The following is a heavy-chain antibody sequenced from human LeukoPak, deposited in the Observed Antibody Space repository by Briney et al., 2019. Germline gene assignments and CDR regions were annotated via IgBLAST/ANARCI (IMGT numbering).Heavy chain of an antibody. J-gene: IGHJ5*02. CDR1: GFTFSDYY. Sequence: GGSLRLSCAASGFTFSDYYMSWIRQAPGKGLEWVSYISSSGSTIYYADSVKGRFTISRDNAKNSLYLQMNSLRAEDTAVYYCARAPQGDYSYNWFDPWGQGTLVTVSS. CDR2: ISSSGSTI. D-gene: IGHD3-16*01. CDR3: ARAPQGDYSYNWFDP. V-gene: IGHV3-11*01.